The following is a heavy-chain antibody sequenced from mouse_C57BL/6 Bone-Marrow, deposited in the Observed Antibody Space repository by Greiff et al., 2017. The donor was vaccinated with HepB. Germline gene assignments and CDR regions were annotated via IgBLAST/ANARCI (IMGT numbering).Heavy chain of an antibody. CDR2: IYPRSGNT. CDR1: GYTFTSYG. D-gene: IGHD2-4*01. J-gene: IGHJ4*01. V-gene: IGHV1-81*01. CDR3: ARSGYEYDGYAMDY. Sequence: VQLQQSGAELARPGASVKLSCKASGYTFTSYGISWVKQRTGQGLEWIGEIYPRSGNTYYNEKFKGKATLTADKSSSTAYMELRSLTSEDSAVYFCARSGYEYDGYAMDYWGQGTSVTVSS.